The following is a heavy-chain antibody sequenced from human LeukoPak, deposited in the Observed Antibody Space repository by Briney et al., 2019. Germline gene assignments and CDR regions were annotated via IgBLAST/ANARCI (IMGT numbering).Heavy chain of an antibody. CDR1: GFSDSSSG. V-gene: IGHV3-30*02. J-gene: IGHJ4*02. Sequence: PGGSLRLSCAASGFSDSSSGIHWVPQAPGKGLDWLAFIQYGGRNKYYADSVKGRFTMSRDNSKNTLTMFQQMNSPRVEDTAVYYCAKGGDYALDYWGQGTLVTVSS. CDR3: AKGGDYALDY. CDR2: IQYGGRNK. D-gene: IGHD4-17*01.